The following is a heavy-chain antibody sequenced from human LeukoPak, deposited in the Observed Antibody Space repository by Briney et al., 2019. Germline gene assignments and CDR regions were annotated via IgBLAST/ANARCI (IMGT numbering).Heavy chain of an antibody. CDR2: IFYSGST. V-gene: IGHV4-59*11. CDR3: ARDPTTVTKGFDI. CDR1: GGSISSHY. D-gene: IGHD4-17*01. Sequence: SETLSLTCTVSGGSISSHYWSWIRQPPGKGLEWIGYIFYSGSTNYNPSLKSRVTISVDTSKIHFSLKLSSVTAADTAVYYCARDPTTVTKGFDIWGQGTLVTVSS. J-gene: IGHJ3*02.